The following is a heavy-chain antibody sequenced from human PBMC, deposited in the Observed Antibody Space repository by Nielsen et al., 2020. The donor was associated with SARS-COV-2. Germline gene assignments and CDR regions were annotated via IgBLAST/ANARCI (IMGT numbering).Heavy chain of an antibody. J-gene: IGHJ6*02. D-gene: IGHD6-13*01. V-gene: IGHV1-18*01. CDR3: ARDWQQPIDYYYGMDF. Sequence: ASVKVSCKASGYTFTSYGISWVRQAPGQGLEWMGWISAYNGNTNYAQKLQGRVTMTTDTSTSTAYMELRSLRSDDTAVYYCARDWQQPIDYYYGMDFWGQGTTVTVSS. CDR1: GYTFTSYG. CDR2: ISAYNGNT.